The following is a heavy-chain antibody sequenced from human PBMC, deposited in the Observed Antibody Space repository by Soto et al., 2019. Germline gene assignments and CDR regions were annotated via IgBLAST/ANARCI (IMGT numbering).Heavy chain of an antibody. V-gene: IGHV4-31*03. D-gene: IGHD1-1*01. Sequence: SETLSLTCTVSGDSISSNGYYWSWIRQHPGKGLDWIGYIYYSGSTYYNPSLKSRVTISLDTSKKQFSLKLSSVTAADTAVYYFASYHRWYNKFCGMDVWGEVTTVTVSS. J-gene: IGHJ6*04. CDR2: IYYSGST. CDR3: ASYHRWYNKFCGMDV. CDR1: GDSISSNGYY.